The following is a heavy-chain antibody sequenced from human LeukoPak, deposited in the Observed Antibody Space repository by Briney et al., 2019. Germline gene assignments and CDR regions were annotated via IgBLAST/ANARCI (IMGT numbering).Heavy chain of an antibody. CDR3: ATSTRPTDYYFYYYMDV. CDR2: IYSGGST. J-gene: IGHJ6*03. Sequence: GGSLRLSCAASGFTVSSNYMSWVRQAPGKGLEWVLVIYSGGSTFYADSVKGRFTISRDNSKNTLYLQMNSLRAEDTAVYYCATSTRPTDYYFYYYMDVWGKGTTVTVSS. D-gene: IGHD6-6*01. V-gene: IGHV3-66*02. CDR1: GFTVSSNY.